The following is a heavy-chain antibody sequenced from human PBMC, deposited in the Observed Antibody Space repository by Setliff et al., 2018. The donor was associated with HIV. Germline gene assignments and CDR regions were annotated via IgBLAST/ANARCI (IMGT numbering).Heavy chain of an antibody. CDR2: IYHSGST. J-gene: IGHJ6*03. D-gene: IGHD3-22*01. CDR1: GGSISSSNYY. CDR3: ARWMVVPRDSYYNYYYMDV. Sequence: SETLSLTCSVSGGSISSSNYYWGWIRQPPGKRLEWIGSIYHSGSTDYNPSLKSLVTISLDTSKNQFSLNLTSVTAADTAVYYCARWMVVPRDSYYNYYYMDVWGKGTTVTVSS. V-gene: IGHV4-39*01.